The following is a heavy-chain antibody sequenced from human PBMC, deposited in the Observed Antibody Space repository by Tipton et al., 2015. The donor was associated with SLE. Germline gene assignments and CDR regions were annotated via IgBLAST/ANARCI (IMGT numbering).Heavy chain of an antibody. CDR3: ARDTSDGSSWSRLIGMDV. Sequence: SLRLSCAASGFTFDDYAMHWVRQAPGKGLEWVAVISYDGSNKYYADSVKGRFTISRDNSKNTLYLQMNSLRAEDTAVYYCARDTSDGSSWSRLIGMDVWGQGTSVTVSS. D-gene: IGHD6-13*01. CDR1: GFTFDDYA. CDR2: ISYDGSNK. J-gene: IGHJ6*02. V-gene: IGHV3-30*04.